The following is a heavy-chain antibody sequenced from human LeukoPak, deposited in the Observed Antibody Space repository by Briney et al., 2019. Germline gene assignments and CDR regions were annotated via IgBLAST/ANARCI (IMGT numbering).Heavy chain of an antibody. D-gene: IGHD6-19*01. CDR2: INPNSGGT. J-gene: IGHJ3*02. CDR1: GYTFTGYY. Sequence: ASVKVSCKASGYTFTGYYMHWVRQAPGQGLEWMGWINPNSGGTNYAQKFQGRVTMTRDTSISTAYMELSRLRSDDTAVYYCARGAIAVAGPRVGNAFDIWGRGTMVTVSS. V-gene: IGHV1-2*02. CDR3: ARGAIAVAGPRVGNAFDI.